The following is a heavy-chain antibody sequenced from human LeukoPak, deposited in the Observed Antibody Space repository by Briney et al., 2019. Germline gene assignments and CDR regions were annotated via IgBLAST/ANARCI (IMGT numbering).Heavy chain of an antibody. D-gene: IGHD3-22*01. V-gene: IGHV1-69*01. Sequence: EASVKVSCKASGGTFSSYAISWVRQAPGQGLEWMGGIIPIFGTANYAQKFQGRVTITADESTSTAYMELSSLRSEDTAVYYCAREDSSGFYDYWGQGTLVTVSS. CDR1: GGTFSSYA. J-gene: IGHJ4*02. CDR2: IIPIFGTA. CDR3: AREDSSGFYDY.